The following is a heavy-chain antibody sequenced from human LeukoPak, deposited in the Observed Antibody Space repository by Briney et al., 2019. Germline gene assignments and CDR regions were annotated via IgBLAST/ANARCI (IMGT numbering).Heavy chain of an antibody. J-gene: IGHJ4*02. CDR3: ARDGVSGVCNY. V-gene: IGHV1-18*01. CDR1: GYTFTSYG. D-gene: IGHD3-3*01. Sequence: ASVKVSCKASGYTFTSYGISWVRQAPGQGLERMGWISTYNGNTNYAQKLQGRVTMSTDTSTSTAYMELRSLRSDDTAVYYCARDGVSGVCNYWGQGTLVTVSS. CDR2: ISTYNGNT.